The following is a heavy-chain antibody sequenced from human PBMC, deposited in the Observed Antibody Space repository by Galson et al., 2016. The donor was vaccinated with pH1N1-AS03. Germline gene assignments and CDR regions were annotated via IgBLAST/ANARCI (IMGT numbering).Heavy chain of an antibody. J-gene: IGHJ4*02. D-gene: IGHD3-10*01. V-gene: IGHV5-51*01. CDR1: GYNFTNYW. Sequence: QSGAEVKKPGESLKISCQGSGYNFTNYWIGWLRQMPGKGPELMVIISPGDSDMRYNPSFQGQVAMSADKSISAAYLQWSSLKASDTAIYYCARTSGSRTYPFDSWGQGALVTVSS. CDR3: ARTSGSRTYPFDS. CDR2: ISPGDSDM.